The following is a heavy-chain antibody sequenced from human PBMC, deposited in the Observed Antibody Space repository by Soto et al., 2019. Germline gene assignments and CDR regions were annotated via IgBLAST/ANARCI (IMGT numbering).Heavy chain of an antibody. CDR2: INAGNGNT. V-gene: IGHV1-3*01. CDR1: GYTVTIYV. Sequence: ASVKVACTSSGYTVTIYVMRGVRKTPGQRLEWMGWINAGNGNTKYSQKFQGRVTITRDTSASTAYMELSSLRSEDTAVYYCAINSDFWSRYHTSDSWCQVTLVTVS. J-gene: IGHJ4*02. D-gene: IGHD3-3*01. CDR3: AINSDFWSRYHTSDS.